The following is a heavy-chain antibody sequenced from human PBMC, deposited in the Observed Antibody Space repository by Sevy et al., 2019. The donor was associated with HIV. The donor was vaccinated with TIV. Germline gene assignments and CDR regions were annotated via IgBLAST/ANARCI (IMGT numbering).Heavy chain of an antibody. J-gene: IGHJ4*02. CDR1: RFTLNNFA. CDR2: ISYDGNNK. D-gene: IGHD2-21*02. V-gene: IGHV3-30*04. Sequence: GGSLRLSCAASRFTLNNFAIHWVRQAPGKGLEWVAVISYDGNNKFYADSVKGRFTISRDISKNTLYLQMNSLRGEDTAVYYCARGRVTSHYFDYWGQGTLVTVSS. CDR3: ARGRVTSHYFDY.